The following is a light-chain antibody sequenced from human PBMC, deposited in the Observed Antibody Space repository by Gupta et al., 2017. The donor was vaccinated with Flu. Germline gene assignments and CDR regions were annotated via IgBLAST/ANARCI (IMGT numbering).Light chain of an antibody. CDR2: KAS. CDR3: QQYNRWT. CDR1: QSISSW. J-gene: IGKJ1*01. Sequence: DIQMTQSPSTLSASVGDRVTITCRASQSISSWLAWYQQKPGKAPKLLIYKASSLESGVQSRFSGSGSGTEFTLTSSSLQTDDFATYYCQQYNRWTFGQGTKVEIK. V-gene: IGKV1-5*03.